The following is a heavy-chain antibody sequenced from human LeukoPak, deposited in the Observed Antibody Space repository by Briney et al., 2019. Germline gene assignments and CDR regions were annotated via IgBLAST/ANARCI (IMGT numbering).Heavy chain of an antibody. CDR2: IIPIFGTA. V-gene: IGHV1-69*05. D-gene: IGHD2-2*01. CDR1: GGTFSSYA. Sequence: SVKVSCKASGGTFSSYAISWVRQAPGQGLEWMGGIIPIFGTANYAQKFQGRVTITTDESTSTAYMELSSLRSEDTAVYYCARVGSTGPNCSSTSCYPFDYWGQGTLVTVSS. CDR3: ARVGSTGPNCSSTSCYPFDY. J-gene: IGHJ4*02.